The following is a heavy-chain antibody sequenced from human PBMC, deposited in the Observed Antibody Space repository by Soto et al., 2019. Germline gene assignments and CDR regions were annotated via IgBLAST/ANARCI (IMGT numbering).Heavy chain of an antibody. D-gene: IGHD4-17*01. CDR2: IYFSGNT. V-gene: IGHV4-39*01. Sequence: SETLSLTCSVSGDSINSDKYYWGWIRQPTGKGLEWIGSIYFSGNTYYNPSLKTRVTISVDTSKNQFSLKLSSVTAADTAVYYCARQDGDYDSYYYYYMDVWGKGTTVTVSS. CDR1: GDSINSDKYY. J-gene: IGHJ6*03. CDR3: ARQDGDYDSYYYYYMDV.